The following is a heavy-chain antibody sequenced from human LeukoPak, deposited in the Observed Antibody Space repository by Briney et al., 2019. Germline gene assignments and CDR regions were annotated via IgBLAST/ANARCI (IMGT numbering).Heavy chain of an antibody. CDR1: GYTFTTYA. J-gene: IGHJ6*03. CDR3: ARDQSSSWTHYYYMDV. D-gene: IGHD6-13*01. CDR2: INANTGNP. Sequence: ASVKVSCKASGYTFTTYAMNWVRQAPGQGLEWMGWINANTGNPTYAQGFTGRFVFSLDTSVSTAYLQISSLKAEDTAVYYCARDQSSSWTHYYYMDVWGKGTTVTVSS. V-gene: IGHV7-4-1*02.